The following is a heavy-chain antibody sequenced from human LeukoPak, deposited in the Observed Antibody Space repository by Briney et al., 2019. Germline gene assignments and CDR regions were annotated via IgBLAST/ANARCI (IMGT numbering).Heavy chain of an antibody. CDR2: IYYSGST. V-gene: IGHV4-31*03. J-gene: IGHJ4*02. CDR1: GGSISSGGYY. D-gene: IGHD7-27*01. Sequence: SQTLSLTCTVSGGSISSGGYYWSWIRQHPGKGLEWIGYIYYSGSTYYNPSLKSRVTISVDTSKNQFSLKLSSVTAADAAVYYCARETPGAGHFDYWGQGSLVTVSS. CDR3: ARETPGAGHFDY.